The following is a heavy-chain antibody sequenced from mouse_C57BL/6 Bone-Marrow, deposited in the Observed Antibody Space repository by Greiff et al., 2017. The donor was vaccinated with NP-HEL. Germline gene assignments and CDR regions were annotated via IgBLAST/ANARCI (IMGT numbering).Heavy chain of an antibody. D-gene: IGHD1-1*01. CDR2: INYDGSIT. V-gene: IGHV5-16*01. Sequence: EVTLLESEGGLVPPGSSLPLSCTSSLFPFRASSLALFRPVPAPCLACVANINYDGSITYSLDSLKSRFIISIDNAKNILYLQMSSLKSEDTATYYCARAGTTVEETWLAYWGKGTLVTVSA. CDR3: ARAGTTVEETWLAY. CDR1: LFPFRASS. J-gene: IGHJ3*01.